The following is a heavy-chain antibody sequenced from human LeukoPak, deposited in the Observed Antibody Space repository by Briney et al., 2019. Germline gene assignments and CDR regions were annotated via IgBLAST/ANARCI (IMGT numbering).Heavy chain of an antibody. CDR2: ISAYNGNT. D-gene: IGHD3-3*01. CDR3: ARGKRGGSGYYVFDY. J-gene: IGHJ4*02. CDR1: GYTFTSYG. V-gene: IGHV1-18*01. Sequence: ASVKVSCKASGYTFTSYGISWVRQAPGQGLEWMGWISAYNGNTNYAQKLQGRVTMTTDTSTSTAYMELRSLRSDDTAVYYCARGKRGGSGYYVFDYWGQGTLVTVSS.